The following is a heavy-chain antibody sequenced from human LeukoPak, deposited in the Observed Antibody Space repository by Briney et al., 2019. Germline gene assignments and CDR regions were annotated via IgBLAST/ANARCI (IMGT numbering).Heavy chain of an antibody. D-gene: IGHD2-21*01. V-gene: IGHV4-4*07. J-gene: IGHJ4*02. CDR3: ARDYSEDAYPYYFDY. CDR2: IYSSGGA. CDR1: GGSISNYY. Sequence: SETLSLTCTVSGGSISNYYWNWIRQPAGKGLEWIGRIYSSGGANYDPSLKSRVTLSLDTSKNQFSLKLSSVTAADTAVYYCARDYSEDAYPYYFDYWGQGTLVTVSS.